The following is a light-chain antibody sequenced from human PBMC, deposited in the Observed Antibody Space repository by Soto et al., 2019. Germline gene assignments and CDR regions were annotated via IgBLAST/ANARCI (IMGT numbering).Light chain of an antibody. J-gene: IGKJ1*01. CDR1: QSVNNN. Sequence: MTQSPATLSLSPGDSATLSCRASQSVNNNLAWYQQKIGQAPRVVIYGASTRATGIPDRLTGSGSGTELILTITRLQSEDSAVYYCQQYNTWPWTCGQGTKVEIK. CDR2: GAS. CDR3: QQYNTWPWT. V-gene: IGKV3-15*01.